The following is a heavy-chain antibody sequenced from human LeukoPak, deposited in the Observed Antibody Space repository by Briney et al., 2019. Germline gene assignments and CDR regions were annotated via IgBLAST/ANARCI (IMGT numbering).Heavy chain of an antibody. CDR3: AWGGWNWFDP. Sequence: SETLSLTCTVSDDSITIYYWTWIRQPPGKGLEWIGYIDHTGSTNYNPSLNSRVTISRDTSKNHFSLKLSSVTAADTAVYYCAWGGWNWFDPWGQGTLVTVSS. CDR1: DDSITIYY. CDR2: IDHTGST. J-gene: IGHJ5*02. D-gene: IGHD3-16*01. V-gene: IGHV4-59*01.